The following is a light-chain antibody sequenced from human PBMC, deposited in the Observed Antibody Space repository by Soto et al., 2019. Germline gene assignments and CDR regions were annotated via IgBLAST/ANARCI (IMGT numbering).Light chain of an antibody. CDR1: QSISSW. Sequence: DIQMTQSPSTLSASVGDRVTITCRASQSISSWLAWYQQKPGKAPKLLIYDASSLESGVPSRFSGSGSGTEFTLTISSLQHDDFQTYYCQQHNSFPWTLRQGTKVDFK. CDR3: QQHNSFPWT. CDR2: DAS. J-gene: IGKJ1*01. V-gene: IGKV1-5*01.